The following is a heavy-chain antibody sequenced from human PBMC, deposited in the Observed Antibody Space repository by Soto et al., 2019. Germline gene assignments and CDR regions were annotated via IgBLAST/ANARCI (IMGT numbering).Heavy chain of an antibody. J-gene: IGHJ6*02. CDR3: ARTETKTVVLAISRYFYYGRDV. V-gene: IGHV1-69*13. CDR2: IVPMFGTA. Sequence: AVKVSCKSSGGTFSNYAISWVRQAPGQGLEWMGGIVPMFGTADYAQRFQDRVTINADESTTTAYMELSSLRSEDTAVYYCARTETKTVVLAISRYFYYGRDVWGLGTTVTVSS. D-gene: IGHD2-21*01. CDR1: GGTFSNYA.